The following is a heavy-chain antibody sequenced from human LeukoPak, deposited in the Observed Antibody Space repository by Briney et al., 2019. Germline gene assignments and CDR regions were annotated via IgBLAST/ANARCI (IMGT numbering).Heavy chain of an antibody. CDR2: IWYDGSVK. CDR3: AKNGPKFSGSFYFDY. Sequence: GGSLRLSCAASGFAFSSYGMHWVRQAPGKGLEWVAFIWYDGSVKYYADFVKGRFTISRDNSKNTLYLQMISLRVEDTAVYFCAKNGPKFSGSFYFDYWGQGTLVTVSS. V-gene: IGHV3-30*02. CDR1: GFAFSSYG. J-gene: IGHJ4*02. D-gene: IGHD2-8*01.